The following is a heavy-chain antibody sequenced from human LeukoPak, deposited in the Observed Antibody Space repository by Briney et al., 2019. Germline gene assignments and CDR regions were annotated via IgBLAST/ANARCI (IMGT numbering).Heavy chain of an antibody. CDR3: AREVGFGASYFI. CDR1: GFTFSDYY. CDR2: ISSSGRTV. Sequence: GGSLRLSCAASGFTFSDYYMSWIRQAPGKGLEWVSYISSSGRTVYYADSVKGRFTISRDNAKNSLYLQMNSLRAEDTAVYYCAREVGFGASYFIWGQGTMVTVSS. D-gene: IGHD1-26*01. V-gene: IGHV3-11*01. J-gene: IGHJ3*02.